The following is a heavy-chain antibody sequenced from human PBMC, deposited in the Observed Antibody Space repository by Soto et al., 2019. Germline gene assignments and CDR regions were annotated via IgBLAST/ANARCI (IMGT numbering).Heavy chain of an antibody. CDR2: ISSSSSAR. V-gene: IGHV3-48*01. Sequence: GGSLRLSCAASGFIISTYSMNWVRQAPGKGLEWVSYISSSSSARHYADSVKGRFTISRDNAKNSLYLQMNSLRAEDTAVYYCARDYRGGGAFDIWGQGTLVTVSS. CDR1: GFIISTYS. D-gene: IGHD1-26*01. J-gene: IGHJ3*02. CDR3: ARDYRGGGAFDI.